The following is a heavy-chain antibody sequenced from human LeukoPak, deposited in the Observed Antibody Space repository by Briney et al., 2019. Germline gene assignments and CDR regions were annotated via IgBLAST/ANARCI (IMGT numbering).Heavy chain of an antibody. CDR3: ARHHSGSYYRIFDY. CDR1: GFTFSSYS. Sequence: GGSPRLSCAASGFTFSSYSMNWVRQAPGKGLEWVSSISSSSSYIYYADSVKGRFTISRDNAKNSLYLQMNSLRAEDTAVYYCARHHSGSYYRIFDYWGQGTLVTVSS. J-gene: IGHJ4*02. D-gene: IGHD1-26*01. CDR2: ISSSSSYI. V-gene: IGHV3-21*01.